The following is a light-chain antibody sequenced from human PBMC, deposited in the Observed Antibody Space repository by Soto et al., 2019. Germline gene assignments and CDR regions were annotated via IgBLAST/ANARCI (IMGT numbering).Light chain of an antibody. CDR3: QQSFITPPLT. J-gene: IGKJ4*01. CDR2: GAS. CDR1: QSISTY. V-gene: IGKV1-39*01. Sequence: DIQMTQSPSSLSASIGDRITITCRASQSISTYLNWYQQKPGKAPNLLIYGASTLQNGVPSRFSGRGSATDFTLTISSLQPEDFATYYCQQSFITPPLTFGGGTKVEIK.